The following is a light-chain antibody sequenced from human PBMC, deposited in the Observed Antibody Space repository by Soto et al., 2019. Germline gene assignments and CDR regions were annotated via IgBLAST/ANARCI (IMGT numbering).Light chain of an antibody. CDR1: SSDVCGYNY. J-gene: IGLJ1*01. CDR2: DVT. Sequence: QSVLTQPASVSGSPGQPITISCTGTSSDVCGYNYVSWYQQHPSKAPKLMIYDVTNRPSGVFNRFSGSKSGNTASLTISGLQAEDEADYYCSSYTSSTSFYFGTGTKVTVL. V-gene: IGLV2-14*01. CDR3: SSYTSSTSFY.